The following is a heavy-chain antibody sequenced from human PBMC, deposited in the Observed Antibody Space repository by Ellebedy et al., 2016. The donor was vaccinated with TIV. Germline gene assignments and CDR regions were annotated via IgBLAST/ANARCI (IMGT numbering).Heavy chain of an antibody. CDR3: ARALYGSGSYWFDY. D-gene: IGHD3-10*01. CDR1: GGSISSYY. J-gene: IGHJ4*02. Sequence: SETLSLTCTVSGGSISSYYWSWIRQPAGKGLEWIGYIYYSGSVNYNPSLKSRATISVDTSKNQFSLKLSSVTAADTAVYYCARALYGSGSYWFDYWGQGTLVTVSS. V-gene: IGHV4-59*01. CDR2: IYYSGSV.